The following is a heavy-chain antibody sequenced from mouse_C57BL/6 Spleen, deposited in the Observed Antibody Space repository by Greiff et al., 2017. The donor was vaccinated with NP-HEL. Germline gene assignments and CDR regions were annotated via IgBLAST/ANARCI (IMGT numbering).Heavy chain of an antibody. D-gene: IGHD4-1*01. J-gene: IGHJ2*01. V-gene: IGHV5-6*02. Sequence: EVKLVESGGDLVKPGGSLKLSCAASGFTFSSYGMSWVRQTPDKRLEWVATISSGGSYTYYPDSGKGRFTISRDNAKNTLYLQMSSLKSEDTAMYYCARRGNWDYFDYWGQGTTLTVSS. CDR2: ISSGGSYT. CDR3: ARRGNWDYFDY. CDR1: GFTFSSYG.